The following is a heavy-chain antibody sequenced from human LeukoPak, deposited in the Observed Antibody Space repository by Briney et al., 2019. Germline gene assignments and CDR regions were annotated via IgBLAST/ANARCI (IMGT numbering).Heavy chain of an antibody. V-gene: IGHV4-4*09. D-gene: IGHD5-12*01. CDR3: ARGLVLATDDAFDI. CDR2: IYTSGSP. CDR1: GGSINSYY. J-gene: IGHJ3*02. Sequence: SETLSLTCTVSGGSINSYYWSWIRQPPGKELEWIGYIYTSGSPNYNPSLKSRVTISVDTSKNQFSLKLSSVTAADTALYFCARGLVLATDDAFDIWGQGTLVTVSS.